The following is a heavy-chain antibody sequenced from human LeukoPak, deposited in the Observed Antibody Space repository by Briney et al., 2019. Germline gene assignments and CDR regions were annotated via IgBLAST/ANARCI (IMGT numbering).Heavy chain of an antibody. J-gene: IGHJ2*01. CDR1: GGSISSYY. Sequence: NPSETLSLTCTVSGGSISSYYWSWIRQPPGKGLEWIGYIYYSGSTNYNPSLKSRVTISVDTSKNQFSLKLSSVTAADTAVYYCARGYDSRGWYFDLWGRGTLVTVSS. D-gene: IGHD3-22*01. CDR3: ARGYDSRGWYFDL. CDR2: IYYSGST. V-gene: IGHV4-59*01.